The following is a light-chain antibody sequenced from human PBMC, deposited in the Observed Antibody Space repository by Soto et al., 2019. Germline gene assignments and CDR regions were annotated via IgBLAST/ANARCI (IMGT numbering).Light chain of an antibody. CDR3: HQYSHWPPWT. CDR2: GAS. J-gene: IGKJ1*01. CDR1: QSVSSN. Sequence: ERVMTQSPATLSVSPGERATLSCRASQSVSSNLAWYQQKPGQAPRLFIYGASTRATAIPPRFSGSGSGTEFTLTISSLQSEDSAVYYCHQYSHWPPWTFGPGTKVDIK. V-gene: IGKV3-15*01.